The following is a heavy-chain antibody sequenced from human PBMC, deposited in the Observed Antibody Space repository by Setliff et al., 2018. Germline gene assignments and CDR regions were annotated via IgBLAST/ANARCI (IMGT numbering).Heavy chain of an antibody. CDR1: DGSFSDYY. V-gene: IGHV4-34*01. CDR3: ARRWNFGPDGSGIHDGFDM. D-gene: IGHD3-10*01. J-gene: IGHJ3*02. CDR2: TNHYGST. Sequence: SETLSLTCAVYDGSFSDYYWSWIRQPPGKGLEWIGETNHYGSTKYKSSLKSRVTISVDTPKNQFSLKLHSVTAADTAVYYCARRWNFGPDGSGIHDGFDMWGEGTMVTVSS.